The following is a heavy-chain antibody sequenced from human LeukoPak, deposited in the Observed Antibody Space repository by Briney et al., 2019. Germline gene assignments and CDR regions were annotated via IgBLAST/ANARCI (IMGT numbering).Heavy chain of an antibody. D-gene: IGHD6-19*01. V-gene: IGHV3-7*03. CDR3: ARDSVSSGWSSDTYYFDY. CDR2: IKEDGSEK. Sequence: QPGGSLRLSCAASGFTFRSYWMNWVRQAPGKGLEWVANIKEDGSEKYYVDSVKGRFTISRDNAKNSLYLQMNSLRAEDTAVYYCARDSVSSGWSSDTYYFDYWGQGTLVTVFS. CDR1: GFTFRSYW. J-gene: IGHJ4*02.